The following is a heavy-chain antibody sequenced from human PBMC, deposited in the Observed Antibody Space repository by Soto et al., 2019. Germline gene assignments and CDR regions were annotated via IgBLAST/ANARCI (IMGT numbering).Heavy chain of an antibody. CDR2: ISNDGSDE. CDR3: AKDRRKWGDSPFEK. V-gene: IGHV3-30*18. J-gene: IGHJ4*02. CDR1: GFTFSKFG. Sequence: QVQLVESGGGVVQPGRSLRLSCAASGFTFSKFGMHWLRQAPGRGLEWVAGISNDGSDEYYVDSVKGRFNISRDNSKITLILPMNSLRFEDTAVYFCAKDRRKWGDSPFEKWGQGTLVTVSS. D-gene: IGHD2-21*02.